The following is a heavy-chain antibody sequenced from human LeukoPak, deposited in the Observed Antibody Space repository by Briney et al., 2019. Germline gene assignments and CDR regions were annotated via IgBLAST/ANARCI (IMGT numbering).Heavy chain of an antibody. CDR1: GFTFSSYG. J-gene: IGHJ4*02. Sequence: PGGSLRLSCAASGFTFSSYGMPWVRQAPGEGLEWVAVIWYDGSNKYYADSVKGRFTISRDNSKNTLYLQMNSLRAEDTAVYYCARDTAMVSYFDYWGQGTLVTVSS. CDR3: ARDTAMVSYFDY. V-gene: IGHV3-33*01. D-gene: IGHD5-18*01. CDR2: IWYDGSNK.